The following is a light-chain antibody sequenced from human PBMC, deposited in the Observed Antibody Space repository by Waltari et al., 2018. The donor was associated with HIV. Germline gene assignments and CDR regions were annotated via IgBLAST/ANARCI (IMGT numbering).Light chain of an antibody. CDR1: ESINNW. CDR3: QQYNSYSRK. J-gene: IGKJ1*01. Sequence: DIQMTQSPSILSASIGDRVTVTCRASESINNWLVWYQQKPGRAPKLLIYKASTLESGVPPRFSGSGSGTEFTLIISSLEPDDFATYYCQQYNSYSRKFGQGTKVEMK. CDR2: KAS. V-gene: IGKV1-5*03.